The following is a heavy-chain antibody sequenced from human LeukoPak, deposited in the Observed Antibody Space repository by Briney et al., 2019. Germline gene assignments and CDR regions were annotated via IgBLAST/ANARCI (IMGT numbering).Heavy chain of an antibody. CDR3: ADPNFGGFGDPFDY. Sequence: PGGSLRLSCAASGFIFSSYVMSLLRQAPGKGLEWVSAISGSGGSTYYADSVKGRFTISRDNSKNTLYLQMNSLAAEQPAVYYYADPNFGGFGDPFDYWGQGTLVTVSS. CDR1: GFIFSSYV. CDR2: ISGSGGST. D-gene: IGHD3-10*01. J-gene: IGHJ4*02. V-gene: IGHV3-23*01.